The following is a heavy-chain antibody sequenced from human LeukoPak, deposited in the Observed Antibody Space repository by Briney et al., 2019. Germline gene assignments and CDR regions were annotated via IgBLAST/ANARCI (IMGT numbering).Heavy chain of an antibody. D-gene: IGHD6-19*01. CDR3: ARDNSGHFDK. Sequence: ASVKVSCKAPGYTFTRNLMHWVRQAPGQGLEWMAIINPNGGGTRYAQKFQGRVTMTKDTSTSTVYMELSSLRSEDTAVYYCARDNSGHFDKWGQGTLVTVSS. V-gene: IGHV1-46*01. CDR2: INPNGGGT. J-gene: IGHJ4*02. CDR1: GYTFTRNL.